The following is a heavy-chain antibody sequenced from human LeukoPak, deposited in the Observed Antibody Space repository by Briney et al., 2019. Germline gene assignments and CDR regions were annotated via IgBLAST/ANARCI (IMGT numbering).Heavy chain of an antibody. D-gene: IGHD2-15*01. CDR2: IYYSGST. CDR3: ARHKVVAARRTVQKPNWFDP. Sequence: SETLSLTCAVSGGSISSGGYSWSWIRQPPGKGLEWIGYIYYSGSTYYNPSLKSRVTISVDTSKNQFSLKLSSVTAADTAVYYCARHKVVAARRTVQKPNWFDPWGQGTLVTVSS. J-gene: IGHJ5*02. V-gene: IGHV4-30-4*07. CDR1: GGSISSGGYS.